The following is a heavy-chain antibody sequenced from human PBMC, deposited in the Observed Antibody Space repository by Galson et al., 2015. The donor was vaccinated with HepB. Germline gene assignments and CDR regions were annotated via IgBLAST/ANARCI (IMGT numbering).Heavy chain of an antibody. CDR2: FDPEDGET. Sequence: SVKVSCKVSGYTLTELSMHWVRQAPGKGLEWMGGFDPEDGETIYAQKFQGRVTMTEDTSTDTAYMELSSPRSEDTAVYYCATPKPDYVWGSYEYYFDYWGQGTLVTVSS. V-gene: IGHV1-24*01. CDR1: GYTLTELS. CDR3: ATPKPDYVWGSYEYYFDY. D-gene: IGHD3-16*01. J-gene: IGHJ4*02.